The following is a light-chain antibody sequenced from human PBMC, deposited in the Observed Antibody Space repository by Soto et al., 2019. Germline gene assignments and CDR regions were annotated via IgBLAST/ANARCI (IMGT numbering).Light chain of an antibody. CDR2: DVS. CDR1: SSDVGGYNF. V-gene: IGLV2-14*03. CDR3: SSYTSNNTYV. J-gene: IGLJ1*01. Sequence: QSALTQPASVSGSPGQSVTVSCTGTSSDVGGYNFVSWYQHHPGKAPRLMISDVSDRPSGVSNRFSGSKSGNTASLTISGLQAEDEADYYCSSYTSNNTYVFGTGTKVTVL.